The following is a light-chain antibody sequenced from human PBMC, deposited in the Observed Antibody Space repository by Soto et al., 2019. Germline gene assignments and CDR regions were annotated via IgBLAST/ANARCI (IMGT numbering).Light chain of an antibody. V-gene: IGLV2-8*01. CDR1: SSDVGGYNF. CDR2: EVN. J-gene: IGLJ1*01. CDR3: TSYAGGNNV. Sequence: QSALTQPPSASGSPGQSVTISCTGTSSDVGGYNFVSWYQQHPGKVPKLMVYEVNQRPSGVPDRFSGSKSGNTASLTVSGLQADDEADYYCTSYAGGNNVFGTGTKLTFL.